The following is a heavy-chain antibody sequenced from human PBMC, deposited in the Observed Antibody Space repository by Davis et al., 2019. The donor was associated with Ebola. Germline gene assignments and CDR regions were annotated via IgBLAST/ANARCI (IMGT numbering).Heavy chain of an antibody. Sequence: SETLSLTCTVSTYYISSGYYWSWIRQPPGKGLEWIGEIKHSGSTNYNPSLKSRVTISVDTSKNQFSLKLSPVTAAETAVYYCARVTGSVWGSYRYLDYFDYWGQGTLVTVSS. CDR2: IKHSGST. D-gene: IGHD3-16*02. CDR1: TYYISSGYY. V-gene: IGHV4-38-2*02. CDR3: ARVTGSVWGSYRYLDYFDY. J-gene: IGHJ4*02.